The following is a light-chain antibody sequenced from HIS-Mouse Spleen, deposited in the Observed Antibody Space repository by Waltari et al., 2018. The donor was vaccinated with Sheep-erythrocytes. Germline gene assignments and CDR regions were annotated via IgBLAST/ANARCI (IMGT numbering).Light chain of an antibody. V-gene: IGLV2-23*01. CDR3: CSYAGSSTPWV. CDR1: SSDVGRYNL. Sequence: QSALTQPASVSGSPGQSITISCNGTSSDVGRYNLVSRDQQHPGKAPKLMIYEGSKRPSGVSNRFSGSKSGNTASLTISGLQAEDEADYYCCSYAGSSTPWVFGGGTKLTVL. J-gene: IGLJ3*02. CDR2: EGS.